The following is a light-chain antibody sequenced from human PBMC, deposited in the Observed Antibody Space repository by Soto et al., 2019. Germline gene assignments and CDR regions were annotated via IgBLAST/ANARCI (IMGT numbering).Light chain of an antibody. CDR2: DAS. CDR3: QQRSNWLT. J-gene: IGKJ4*01. V-gene: IGKV3-11*01. CDR1: QSVSSY. Sequence: EIVLTQSPATLSLSPGERATLSCRASQSVSSYLVWYQHKPGQPPRLLIYDASNRAAGIPARFSGSGSGTDFTLTISSLEPEDFAVYYCQQRSNWLTFGGGTKVEIK.